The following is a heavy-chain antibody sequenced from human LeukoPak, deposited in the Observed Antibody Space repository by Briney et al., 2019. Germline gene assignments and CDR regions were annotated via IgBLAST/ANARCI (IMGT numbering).Heavy chain of an antibody. CDR1: GFTFSGYA. Sequence: SLRLSCAASGFTFSGYAMSWVRQAPGKGLEWVSAIVGGGGTTFYADSVKGRFTISRDNSKNTVFLQMNSLRAEDTAVYFCAKARLSTGWAYNDYWGQGTLVTVSS. D-gene: IGHD6-19*01. CDR3: AKARLSTGWAYNDY. V-gene: IGHV3-23*01. CDR2: IVGGGGTT. J-gene: IGHJ4*02.